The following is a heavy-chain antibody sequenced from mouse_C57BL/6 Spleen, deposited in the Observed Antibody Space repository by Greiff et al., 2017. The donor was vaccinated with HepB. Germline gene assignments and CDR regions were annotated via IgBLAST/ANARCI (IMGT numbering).Heavy chain of an antibody. CDR3: ASPYGNQPAWLAY. D-gene: IGHD2-1*01. CDR1: GYAFSSSW. V-gene: IGHV1-82*01. Sequence: QVQLQQSGPELVKPGASVKISCKASGYAFSSSWMNWVKQRPGKGLEWIGRFYPGDGDTNYNGKFKGKATLTADKSSSTAYMQLSSLTSEDSAVYFCASPYGNQPAWLAYWGQGTLVTVSA. J-gene: IGHJ3*01. CDR2: FYPGDGDT.